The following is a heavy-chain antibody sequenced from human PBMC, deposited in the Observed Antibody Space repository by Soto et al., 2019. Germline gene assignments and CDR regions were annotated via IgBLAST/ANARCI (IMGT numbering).Heavy chain of an antibody. CDR2: IKQDGSEK. V-gene: IGHV3-7*04. D-gene: IGHD2-2*01. CDR3: ARVARYASGAYYFDY. Sequence: EVQLVESGGGLVQPGGSLRLSCAASGFTFSSYWMSWVRQAPGKGLEWVANIKQDGSEKYYVDSVKGRFTISRDNAKNSLYLQMISLRVEDTVVYYCARVARYASGAYYFDYWGQGTLVTVSS. CDR1: GFTFSSYW. J-gene: IGHJ4*02.